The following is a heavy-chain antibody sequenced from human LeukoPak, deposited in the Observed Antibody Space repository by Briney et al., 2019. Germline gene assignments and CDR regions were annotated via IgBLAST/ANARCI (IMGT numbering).Heavy chain of an antibody. CDR3: ARVIAPFYIVAAGTGWFDP. Sequence: SEILSLTCAVYGGSFSGYYWSWIRQPPGKGLEWIGEINHSGSTNYNPSLKSRVTISVDTSKNQFSLKLSSVTAADTAVYYCARVIAPFYIVAAGTGWFDPWGQGTLVTVSS. CDR1: GGSFSGYY. J-gene: IGHJ5*02. CDR2: INHSGST. D-gene: IGHD6-13*01. V-gene: IGHV4-34*01.